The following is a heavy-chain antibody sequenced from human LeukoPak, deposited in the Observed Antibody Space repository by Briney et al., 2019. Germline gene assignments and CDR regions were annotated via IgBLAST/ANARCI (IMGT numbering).Heavy chain of an antibody. CDR2: ISSSGSTI. D-gene: IGHD1-26*01. V-gene: IGHV3-48*03. J-gene: IGHJ4*02. CDR3: ARCSGSYQFDY. Sequence: PGGSLRLSCAASGFTFSSYEMNWVRQAPGKGLEWVSYISSSGSTIYYADSVKGRFTISRDNAKNSLYLQMNNLRAEDTAVYYCARCSGSYQFDYWGQGTLVTVSS. CDR1: GFTFSSYE.